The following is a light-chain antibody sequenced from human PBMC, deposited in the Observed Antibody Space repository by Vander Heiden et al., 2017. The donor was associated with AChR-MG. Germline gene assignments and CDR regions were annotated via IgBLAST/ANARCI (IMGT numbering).Light chain of an antibody. CDR2: RNN. V-gene: IGLV1-47*01. CDR1: SAHLGSNY. J-gene: IGLJ3*02. Sequence: QSVLTQPPSASGTPGLMVTISCSGSSAHLGSNYVYWYQQLPGTAHKLLMYRNNQRPSGVPDRFSGSKSGTSASLAISGLRSEDEADYYCAAWDDIRSGWVFGGGTKLTVL. CDR3: AAWDDIRSGWV.